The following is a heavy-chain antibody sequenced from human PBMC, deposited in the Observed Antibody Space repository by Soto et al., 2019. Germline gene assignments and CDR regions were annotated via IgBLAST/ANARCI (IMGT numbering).Heavy chain of an antibody. V-gene: IGHV1-18*01. CDR3: ARENSYFDY. CDR1: GYTFRNFG. CDR2: ISAYNANA. J-gene: IGHJ4*02. Sequence: QIQLLQSGAEVKKPGGSVKVTCKASGYTFRNFGNSWVRQAPGQGLEWMGWISAYNANANYAQKFQGRLTMTADTSTSTAYMELRSLRSDDTAVYYCARENSYFDYWGQGTLVTVSS.